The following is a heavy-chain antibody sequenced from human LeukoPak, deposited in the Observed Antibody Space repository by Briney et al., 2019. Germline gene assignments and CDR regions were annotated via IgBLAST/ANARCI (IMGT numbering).Heavy chain of an antibody. Sequence: GGSLRLSCAASGFTFSSYEMNWVRQAPGKGLEWVSSITSGSGSIYYADSVKGRFTISRDNAKNSLYLQMNSLRAEDTAVYYCAKDGDYSSGFSYYYYIDVWGKGTTVTVSS. CDR1: GFTFSSYE. CDR3: AKDGDYSSGFSYYYYIDV. V-gene: IGHV3-48*03. D-gene: IGHD4-11*01. J-gene: IGHJ6*03. CDR2: ITSGSGSI.